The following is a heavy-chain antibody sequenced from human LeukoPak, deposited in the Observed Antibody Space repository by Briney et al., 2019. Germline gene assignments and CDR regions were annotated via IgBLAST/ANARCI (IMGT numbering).Heavy chain of an antibody. D-gene: IGHD3-22*01. J-gene: IGHJ4*02. Sequence: GSLRLSCAASGFTFKYAWMSWVRQPPGKGLEWIGEMYLSGTTHSSPSVKSRVTISIDKSKNQFFLNLSSVTAADTAVYYCAGLVGRYSSGLYYYYFDYWGQGTLVTVSS. V-gene: IGHV4-4*02. CDR3: AGLVGRYSSGLYYYYFDY. CDR1: GFTFKYAW. CDR2: MYLSGTT.